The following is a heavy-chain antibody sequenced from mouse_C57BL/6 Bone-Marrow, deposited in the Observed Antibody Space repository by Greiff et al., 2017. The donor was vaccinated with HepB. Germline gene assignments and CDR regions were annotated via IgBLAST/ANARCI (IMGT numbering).Heavy chain of an antibody. CDR1: GFSLSTFGMG. Sequence: QVTLKESGPGILQPSQTLSLTCSFSGFSLSTFGMGVGWIRQPSGKGLEWLAHIWWDDDKYYNPALKSRLTISKDTSKNQVFLKIANVDTADTATYYCARSHYYGSSWYFDVWGTGTTVTVSS. CDR2: IWWDDDK. CDR3: ARSHYYGSSWYFDV. J-gene: IGHJ1*03. D-gene: IGHD1-1*01. V-gene: IGHV8-8*01.